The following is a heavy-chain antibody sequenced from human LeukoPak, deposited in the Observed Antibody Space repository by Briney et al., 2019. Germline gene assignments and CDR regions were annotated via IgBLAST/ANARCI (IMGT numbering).Heavy chain of an antibody. V-gene: IGHV3-74*01. J-gene: IGHJ4*02. Sequence: GGSLILSCAASGFPFSSYWMQWVRQAPGKGLVWVSGINSDGSSTSYADSERRRFTISRDNSKNMLYLQMNSLRVEDTAVYYCTRGVLGGQGTLVTVSS. CDR2: INSDGSST. CDR1: GFPFSSYW. CDR3: TRGVL.